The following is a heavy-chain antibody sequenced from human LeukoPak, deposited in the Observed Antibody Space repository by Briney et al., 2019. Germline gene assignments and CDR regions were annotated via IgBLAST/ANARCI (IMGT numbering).Heavy chain of an antibody. CDR1: GYTFTNYG. Sequence: ASVKVSCKASGYTFTNYGISWVRQAPGQGLEWMGWISPYNGNADYAQKLQGRVTMTADTSTTTAYMELRSLRPDDTAVYYCARGWLQPYWYFDLWGRGTLVTVSS. J-gene: IGHJ2*01. CDR3: ARGWLQPYWYFDL. V-gene: IGHV1-18*01. D-gene: IGHD5-24*01. CDR2: ISPYNGNA.